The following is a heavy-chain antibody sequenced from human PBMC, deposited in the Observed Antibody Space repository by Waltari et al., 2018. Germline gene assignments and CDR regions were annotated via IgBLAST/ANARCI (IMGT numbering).Heavy chain of an antibody. CDR2: IYHSGST. J-gene: IGHJ4*02. CDR1: GGSISSSNW. Sequence: QVQLQESGPGLVKPSGTLSLTCAVSGGSISSSNWWSWVRQPPGKGLEWIGEIYHSGSTNYNPSLKSRVTISVDKSKNQFSLKLSSMTAADTAVYYCARARVTIFGVVTYDYWGQGTLVTVSS. D-gene: IGHD3-3*01. V-gene: IGHV4-4*02. CDR3: ARARVTIFGVVTYDY.